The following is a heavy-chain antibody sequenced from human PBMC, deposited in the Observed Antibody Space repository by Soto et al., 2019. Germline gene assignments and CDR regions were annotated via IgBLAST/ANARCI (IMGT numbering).Heavy chain of an antibody. D-gene: IGHD3-16*01. V-gene: IGHV3-64*01. CDR1: GFTFSTYA. J-gene: IGHJ6*02. CDR3: ARGEGDGYSRWGYYYGLDV. CDR2: ISSSGSGT. Sequence: GGSLRLSCAASGFTFSTYAMHWVRQAPGKGLEYLSAISSSGSGTYYANSVKGRFTVSRDNSKNTLYLQMGSLRAEDKAVYYCARGEGDGYSRWGYYYGLDVWGQGTTVTVSS.